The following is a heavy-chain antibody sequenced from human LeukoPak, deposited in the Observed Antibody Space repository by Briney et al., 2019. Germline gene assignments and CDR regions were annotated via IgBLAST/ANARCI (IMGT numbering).Heavy chain of an antibody. D-gene: IGHD6-19*01. J-gene: IGHJ4*02. CDR1: GLTFSNYA. CDR2: ISYDGSDK. V-gene: IGHV3-30-3*01. Sequence: GGSLRLSCAASGLTFSNYAMRWVRQAPGKGLEWVAVISYDGSDKYYADSVKGRFTISRDNSKNTLYLQMNSLRPEDTAVYYCARDWGRRYSSGWYGDFDYWGQGTLVTVSS. CDR3: ARDWGRRYSSGWYGDFDY.